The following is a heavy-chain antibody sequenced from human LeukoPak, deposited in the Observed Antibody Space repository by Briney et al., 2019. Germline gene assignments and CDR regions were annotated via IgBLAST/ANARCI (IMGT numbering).Heavy chain of an antibody. CDR1: GFTFSSYA. CDR3: AKDPGIAAAGMVVGLNWFDP. D-gene: IGHD6-13*01. V-gene: IGHV3-23*01. Sequence: GGSLRLSCAASGFTFSSYAMSWVRQAPGKGLEWVSAISGSGGSTYYADSVKGQFTSSRDNSKNTLYLQMNSLRAEDTAVYYCAKDPGIAAAGMVVGLNWFDPWGQGTLVTVSS. J-gene: IGHJ5*02. CDR2: ISGSGGST.